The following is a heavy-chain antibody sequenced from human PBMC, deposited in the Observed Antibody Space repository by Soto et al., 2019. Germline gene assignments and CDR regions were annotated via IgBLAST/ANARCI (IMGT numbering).Heavy chain of an antibody. V-gene: IGHV3-30*18. CDR1: GFTFSSFG. CDR3: AKDYYDVLAGYEFSGASSGFVDY. J-gene: IGHJ4*02. D-gene: IGHD3-9*01. Sequence: QVQLVESGGGVVQPGRSLRLSCAASGFTFSSFGIHWVRQASGKGLEWVAAASFDGSGTYYADSVKGRFTISRDNSKNTLYLQMNSLRAEDTAVYYCAKDYYDVLAGYEFSGASSGFVDYWGQGTQVTVSP. CDR2: ASFDGSGT.